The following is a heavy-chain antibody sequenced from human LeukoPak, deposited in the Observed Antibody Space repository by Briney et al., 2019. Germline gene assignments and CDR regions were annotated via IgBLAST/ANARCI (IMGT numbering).Heavy chain of an antibody. D-gene: IGHD3-22*01. Sequence: ASVKVSCKASGYTFTGYYMHWVRQAPGQGLEWMGRINPNSGGTNYAQKLQGRVTMTTDTSTSTAYMELRSLRSDDTAVYYCARHRLHRVYYDSSGYYHDAFDIWGQGTMVTVSS. CDR3: ARHRLHRVYYDSSGYYHDAFDI. J-gene: IGHJ3*02. V-gene: IGHV1-2*02. CDR2: INPNSGGT. CDR1: GYTFTGYY.